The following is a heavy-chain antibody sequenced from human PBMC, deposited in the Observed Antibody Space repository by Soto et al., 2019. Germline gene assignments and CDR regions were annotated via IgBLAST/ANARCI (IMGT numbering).Heavy chain of an antibody. J-gene: IGHJ5*02. CDR1: GFTFSSYW. V-gene: IGHV3-74*01. CDR3: ARRGQEGSRLAH. Sequence: EVQLVESGGNLIQPGGSLRLSCAASGFTFSSYWMHWVRQAPGKGLVWVSRINSGGSSTSYVASVKGRFTTSRDSAKNTLYLQMSRLSVEDTAVYYCARRGQEGSRLAHWGQGTLVTVSS. CDR2: INSGGSST.